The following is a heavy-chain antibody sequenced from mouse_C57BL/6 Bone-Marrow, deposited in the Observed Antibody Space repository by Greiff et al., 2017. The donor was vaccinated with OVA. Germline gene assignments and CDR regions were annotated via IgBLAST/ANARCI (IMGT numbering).Heavy chain of an antibody. V-gene: IGHV5-12*01. Sequence: DVHLVESGGGLVQPGGSLKLSCAASGFTFSDYYMYWVRQTPEKRLEWVAYISNGGGSTYYPDTVKGRFTISRDNAKNTLYLQMSRLKSEDTAMYYYARHENYYGSRYFDVWGTGTTVTVSS. J-gene: IGHJ1*03. CDR1: GFTFSDYY. D-gene: IGHD1-1*01. CDR3: ARHENYYGSRYFDV. CDR2: ISNGGGST.